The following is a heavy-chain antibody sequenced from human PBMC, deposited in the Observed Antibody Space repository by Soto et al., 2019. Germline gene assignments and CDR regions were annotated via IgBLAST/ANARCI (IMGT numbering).Heavy chain of an antibody. CDR2: INPILSMS. CDR3: ATSYGSGDRAFVY. J-gene: IGHJ4*02. CDR1: GDTFAFYS. Sequence: QVQLVQSGAEVKRPGSSVKVSCKASGDTFAFYSINWVRQAPGLGLEWMGRINPILSMSNYAQRFQGRVTRTADKSTSTVYMVLNCLRSDETAIYYCATSYGSGDRAFVYWCQGALVTVSS. D-gene: IGHD3-10*01. V-gene: IGHV1-69*02.